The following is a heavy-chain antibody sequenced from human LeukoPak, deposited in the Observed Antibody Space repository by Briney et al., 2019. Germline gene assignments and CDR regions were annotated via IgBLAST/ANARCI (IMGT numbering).Heavy chain of an antibody. Sequence: ASVKVSCKASGYTFTAYYFNWVRQVPGHGLECMGWINPNTGGTDYPQKFQGRVTMTRDTSISTAYMELTSLRSDDTAVYYCARDLGCSTGAPWYYCHYGGQGTLVTVSS. CDR2: INPNTGGT. J-gene: IGHJ4*01. V-gene: IGHV1-2*02. CDR1: GYTFTAYY. CDR3: ARDLGCSTGAPWYYCHY. D-gene: IGHD2-2*01.